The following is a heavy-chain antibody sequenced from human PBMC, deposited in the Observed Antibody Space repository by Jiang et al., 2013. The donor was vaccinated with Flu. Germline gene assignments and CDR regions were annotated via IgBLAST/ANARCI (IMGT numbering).Heavy chain of an antibody. D-gene: IGHD3-22*01. J-gene: IGHJ3*02. CDR2: MYPGDSDT. CDR1: GYTFTKYW. Sequence: YGAEVKKPGEFLKISCKGSGYTFTKYWIGWVRQMPGKGLEWMGIMYPGDSDTRYSPSFQGQVSISADLSITTAYLQWSTLKASDTAMYYCARRPYYDSSGYIAAFDIWGQGTMVTVSS. CDR3: ARRPYYDSSGYIAAFDI. V-gene: IGHV5-51*01.